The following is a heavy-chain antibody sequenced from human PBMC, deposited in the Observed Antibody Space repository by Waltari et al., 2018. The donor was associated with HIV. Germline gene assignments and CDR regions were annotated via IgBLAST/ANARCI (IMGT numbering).Heavy chain of an antibody. CDR3: ATARETMGVDFDY. CDR2: MVPMRDKP. Sequence: QVQLVQSGAEVRRPGSSVKVSCKASGGTFLSYSINWVRQAPGQGLEWMGRMVPMRDKPNYAQKFRGRVTITADKSTSTAYMELNNLRFGDTAVYYCATARETMGVDFDYWGQGTLVAVSS. V-gene: IGHV1-69*02. CDR1: GGTFLSYS. J-gene: IGHJ4*02. D-gene: IGHD3-10*01.